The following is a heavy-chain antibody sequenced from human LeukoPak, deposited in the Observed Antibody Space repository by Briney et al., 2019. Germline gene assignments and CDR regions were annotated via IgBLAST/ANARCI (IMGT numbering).Heavy chain of an antibody. V-gene: IGHV3-53*01. CDR2: IYSDGRT. J-gene: IGHJ4*02. Sequence: PGGSLRLSCAASGFTVGSNYMSWVRQAPGKGLEWVSVIYSDGRTFYADSMKGRFTISRDSSKNTLSLQMNSLRAEDTAVYYCARDSGSYPLDYWGRGTLVTVSS. D-gene: IGHD1-26*01. CDR1: GFTVGSNY. CDR3: ARDSGSYPLDY.